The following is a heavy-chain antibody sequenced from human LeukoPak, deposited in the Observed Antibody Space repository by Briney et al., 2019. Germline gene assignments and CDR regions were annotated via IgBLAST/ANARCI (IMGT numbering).Heavy chain of an antibody. J-gene: IGHJ6*02. D-gene: IGHD2-2*01. CDR1: GGTFSSYA. Sequence: SVKVSCKASGGTFSSYAISWVRQAPGQGLEWMGGIIPIFGTANYAQKFQGRVTITADESTSTAYMELSSLRSEDTAVYYCARERLCSSTSCYGPPNYYYGMDVWGQGTTVTVPS. V-gene: IGHV1-69*13. CDR3: ARERLCSSTSCYGPPNYYYGMDV. CDR2: IIPIFGTA.